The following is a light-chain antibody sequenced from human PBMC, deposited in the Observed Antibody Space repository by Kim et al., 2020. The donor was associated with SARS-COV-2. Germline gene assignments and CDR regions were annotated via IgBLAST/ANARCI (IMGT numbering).Light chain of an antibody. CDR2: DVS. J-gene: IGLJ2*01. V-gene: IGLV2-14*03. CDR1: SRDVGGYNY. CDR3: SSYTSSSTLVV. Sequence: QSALTQPASLSGSPGQSVTISCTGTSRDVGGYNYVSWYQQHPGTAPKLMIYDVSSRPSGISDRFSGSKSGYTASLTISGLRAEDEADYFCSSYTSSSTLVVFGAGTQLTVL.